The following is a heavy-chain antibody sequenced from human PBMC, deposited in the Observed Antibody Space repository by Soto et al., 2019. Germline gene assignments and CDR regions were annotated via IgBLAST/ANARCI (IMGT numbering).Heavy chain of an antibody. D-gene: IGHD3-10*01. CDR2: IIPIFGTA. J-gene: IGHJ6*02. CDR3: ARGRLTIVRGAHYYYYGMHV. CDR1: GGTFSSYA. Sequence: QVQLVQSGAEVKKPGSSVKVSCKASGGTFSSYAISWVRPAPGQGLEWMGGIIPIFGTANYAHRFQGRVKITADESTSTAYMERSSRTSEDTAVYYCARGRLTIVRGAHYYYYGMHVWGQGATIAVSS. V-gene: IGHV1-69*01.